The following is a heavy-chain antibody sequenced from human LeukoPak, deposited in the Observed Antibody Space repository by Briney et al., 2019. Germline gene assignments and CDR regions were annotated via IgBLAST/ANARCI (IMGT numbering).Heavy chain of an antibody. V-gene: IGHV3-21*01. CDR2: ISSSRIYI. CDR3: ASQPNGGKGVY. Sequence: GGSLRLSCAASGFTFSSYSMNWVRQAPGKGLEWGSSISSSRIYIYYADSVKGRFTISRDNAKNSLYLQMNSLRAEDTAVYYCASQPNGGKGVYCGQGTLVTVSS. J-gene: IGHJ4*02. CDR1: GFTFSSYS. D-gene: IGHD2-15*01.